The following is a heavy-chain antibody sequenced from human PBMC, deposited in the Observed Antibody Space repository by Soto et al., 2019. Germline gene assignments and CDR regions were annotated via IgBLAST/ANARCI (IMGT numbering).Heavy chain of an antibody. CDR3: AKSTNYGWFDP. CDR2: IYYTGTT. CDR1: GDSISTYY. D-gene: IGHD1-7*01. V-gene: IGHV4-59*01. J-gene: IGHJ5*02. Sequence: PSETLSLTCTVSGDSISTYYWSWIRQSPGKGLEWIGYIYYTGTTNYDPSLKSRVTISVDTSKNQFSLRLSSVTAADTAVYYCAKSTNYGWFDPWGQGTLVTVSS.